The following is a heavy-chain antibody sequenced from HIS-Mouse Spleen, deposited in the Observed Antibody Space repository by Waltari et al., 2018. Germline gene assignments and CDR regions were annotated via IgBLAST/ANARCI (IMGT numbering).Heavy chain of an antibody. Sequence: QVQLVQSGAEVKKPGASVKVSCKVSGYTLTQLSMHWVRQAPANGLEWMGGFDPEDGETIYAQKFQGRVTMTEDTSTDTAYMELSSLRSEDTAVYYCATVGIAAAGTFVADAFDIWGQGTMVTVSS. CDR3: ATVGIAAAGTFVADAFDI. J-gene: IGHJ3*02. CDR2: FDPEDGET. CDR1: GYTLTQLS. V-gene: IGHV1-24*01. D-gene: IGHD6-13*01.